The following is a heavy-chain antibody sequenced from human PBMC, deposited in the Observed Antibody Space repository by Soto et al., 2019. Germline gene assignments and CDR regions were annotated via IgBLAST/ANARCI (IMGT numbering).Heavy chain of an antibody. J-gene: IGHJ6*02. CDR3: TTDKAGGYFYYFGVVF. V-gene: IGHV3-15*01. CDR1: GFTFSNAC. Sequence: XGSLRLSCAASGFTFSNACMSWVRQAPGKGLEWVGRIRSKGDGETTDYAAPVRGRFTISRDDSKNTFFLQMNSLKAEDTAVYYCTTDKAGGYFYYFGVVFWGQGTTVTVSS. D-gene: IGHD2-15*01. CDR2: IRSKGDGETT.